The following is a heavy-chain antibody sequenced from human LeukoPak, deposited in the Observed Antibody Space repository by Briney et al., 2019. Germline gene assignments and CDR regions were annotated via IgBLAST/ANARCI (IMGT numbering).Heavy chain of an antibody. V-gene: IGHV5-51*01. D-gene: IGHD3-3*01. CDR3: ARLRREYDLLSGMSY. CDR2: IYPADSDI. Sequence: ESLKISCQASGYYFSTHWIAWVRQMPGKGLEWMGMIYPADSDIRYSPSFEGQVTISADKSFNTAFLQWTSLKASDTAMYYCARLRREYDLLSGMSYWGQGTLVSVSS. CDR1: GYYFSTHW. J-gene: IGHJ4*02.